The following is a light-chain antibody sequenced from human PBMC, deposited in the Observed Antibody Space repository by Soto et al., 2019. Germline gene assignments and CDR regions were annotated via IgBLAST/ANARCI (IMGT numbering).Light chain of an antibody. Sequence: QSVLTQPASVSGSPGQSITISCTGTSSDVGGYNSVSWYQQHPGKAPKLILYDVTDRPSGVSYRFSGSKSGNTASLTLSGVQAANEADYFCGSFTSSMTNVFGSGTKGTAL. CDR3: GSFTSSMTNV. V-gene: IGLV2-14*01. CDR2: DVT. CDR1: SSDVGGYNS. J-gene: IGLJ1*01.